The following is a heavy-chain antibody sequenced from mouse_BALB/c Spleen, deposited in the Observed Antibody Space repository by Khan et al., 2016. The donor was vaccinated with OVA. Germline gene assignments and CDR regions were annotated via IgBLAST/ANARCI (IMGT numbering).Heavy chain of an antibody. Sequence: EVELVESGGDLVKPGGSLKLSCAASGFTFSTYCMSWVRQTPDKSLEWVATVSTGGGYTYYPDSVKGRFPISRDNSKNTLYLQLSSLKSEDSAMFDCARRAYYYDSEGFTYWGQGTLVTVSA. J-gene: IGHJ3*01. V-gene: IGHV5-6*01. D-gene: IGHD1-1*01. CDR1: GFTFSTYC. CDR3: ARRAYYYDSEGFTY. CDR2: VSTGGGYT.